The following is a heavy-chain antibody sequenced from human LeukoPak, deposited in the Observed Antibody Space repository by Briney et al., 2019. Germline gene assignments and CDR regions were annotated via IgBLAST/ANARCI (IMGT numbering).Heavy chain of an antibody. V-gene: IGHV4-59*01. CDR3: ASAPDTMLVVV. D-gene: IGHD3-22*01. Sequence: KPSETLSLTCTVSGCSISSYYWSWIRQPPGKGLEWIGYIYYSGSTNSNPSLKSRVTIAEDTSNNQFSLKLRSVTGADPAVYYCASAPDTMLVVVWGQGTLVTVSS. CDR1: GCSISSYY. J-gene: IGHJ4*02. CDR2: IYYSGST.